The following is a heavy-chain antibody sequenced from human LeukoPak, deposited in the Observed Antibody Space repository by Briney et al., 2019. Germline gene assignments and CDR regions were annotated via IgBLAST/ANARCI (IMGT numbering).Heavy chain of an antibody. J-gene: IGHJ5*02. V-gene: IGHV1-69*05. D-gene: IGHD3-22*01. CDR1: GGTFSSYA. CDR2: IIPIFGTA. CDR3: AQGSGYYAFLNWFDP. Sequence: ASVKVSCKASGGTFSSYAISWVRQAPGQGLEWMGGIIPIFGTANYAQKFQGRVTITTDESTSTAYMELSSLRSEDTAVYYCAQGSGYYAFLNWFDPRGQGTLVTVSS.